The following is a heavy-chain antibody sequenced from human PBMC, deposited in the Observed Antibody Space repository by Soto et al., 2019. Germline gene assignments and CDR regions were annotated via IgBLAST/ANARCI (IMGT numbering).Heavy chain of an antibody. V-gene: IGHV1-69*01. CDR2: IIPIVGTA. CDR1: GGTFSTYD. D-gene: IGHD3-22*01. CDR3: ARVGAYDYESTGYSAAFDI. Sequence: QVQLVQSGAEVKKPGSSVKVSCKASGGTFSTYDINWVRQAPGQGPEWMGVIIPIVGTANYAQKFQDRLTINADEFTNTSHMELSSLRSEDTAVYYCARVGAYDYESTGYSAAFDIWGQGTMVTVSS. J-gene: IGHJ3*02.